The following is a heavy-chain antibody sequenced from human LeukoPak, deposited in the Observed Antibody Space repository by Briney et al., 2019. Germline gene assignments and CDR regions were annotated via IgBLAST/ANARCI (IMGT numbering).Heavy chain of an antibody. Sequence: GGSLRLSCAASGFTFSTYAMLWVRQPPGKGLEWVAVISYDGTTKYYADSLKGRFTISRDNSKNTLYLQMNSLRAEDTAFYYCARNFGGGDRSGPFYWGQGTLVTVSS. V-gene: IGHV3-30-3*01. D-gene: IGHD3-22*01. J-gene: IGHJ4*02. CDR3: ARNFGGGDRSGPFY. CDR2: ISYDGTTK. CDR1: GFTFSTYA.